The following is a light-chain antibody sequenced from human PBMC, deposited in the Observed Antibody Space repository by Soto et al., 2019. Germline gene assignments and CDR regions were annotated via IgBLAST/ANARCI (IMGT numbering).Light chain of an antibody. CDR3: GSWDSSLSAGV. CDR2: DND. J-gene: IGLJ2*01. Sequence: QAVVTQPPSVSAAPGQEVTISCSGSSSNIGNNYVSWYQQLPGAAPKLLIYDNDKRPSGIPDRFSGSKSGTSAILGITGLQTGDEADYFCGSWDSSLSAGVFGGGTKLTVL. V-gene: IGLV1-51*01. CDR1: SSNIGNNY.